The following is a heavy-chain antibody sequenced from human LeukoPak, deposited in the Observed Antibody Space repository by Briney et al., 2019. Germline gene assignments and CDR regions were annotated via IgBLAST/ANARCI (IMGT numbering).Heavy chain of an antibody. CDR2: IYYSGST. D-gene: IGHD3-10*01. Sequence: SETLSLTCTVSGGSISSSSYYWGWIRQPPGKGLEWIGSIYYSGSTYYNPSLKSRVTISVDTSKNHFSLKLSSVTAADTAVYYCARRGALTYYYGSGRGFDPWGQGTLVTVSS. CDR1: GGSISSSSYY. CDR3: ARRGALTYYYGSGRGFDP. J-gene: IGHJ5*02. V-gene: IGHV4-39*02.